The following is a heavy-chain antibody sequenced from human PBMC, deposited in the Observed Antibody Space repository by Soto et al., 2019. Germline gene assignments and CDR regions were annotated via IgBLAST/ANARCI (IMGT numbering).Heavy chain of an antibody. CDR3: SSVFGSSWNQAFFDY. CDR1: GITFSDHY. V-gene: IGHV3-72*01. J-gene: IGHJ4*02. D-gene: IGHD6-13*01. Sequence: EVQLVESGGALVQPGGSLRLSCAASGITFSDHYMDWVRQAPGKGLEWVGRSRNKAHTYTTEYAASVKGRFTISRDDSKDSLFLQVNSLKTEDTAVYYCSSVFGSSWNQAFFDYWGQGTLVTVSS. CDR2: SRNKAHTYTT.